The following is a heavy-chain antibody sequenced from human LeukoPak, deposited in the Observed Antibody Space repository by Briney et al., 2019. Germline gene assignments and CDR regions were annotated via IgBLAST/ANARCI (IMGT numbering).Heavy chain of an antibody. J-gene: IGHJ4*02. V-gene: IGHV3-7*04. Sequence: PGGSLRLSCAASGFTFSSYWMTWVRQAPGKGLEWVATIKPDGSEKYYVDSVKSRFTISRDNAKNSLSLQMNSLRVEDTAVYYCARDLDYWGQGTLVTVSS. CDR2: IKPDGSEK. CDR1: GFTFSSYW. CDR3: ARDLDY.